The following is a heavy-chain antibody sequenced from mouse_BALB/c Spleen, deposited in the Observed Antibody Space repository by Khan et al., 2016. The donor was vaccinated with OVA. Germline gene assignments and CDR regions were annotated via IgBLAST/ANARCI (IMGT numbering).Heavy chain of an antibody. D-gene: IGHD2-10*01. J-gene: IGHJ4*01. CDR2: INTYTGEP. Sequence: QIQLVQSGPEVKKPGETVKISCKASGHTFTKFGMNWVKQAPGKGSKWMGWINTYTGEPTYADDFNGRFAFSLETSASTAYLQINNPKNEDTATYVRARPPYFSYVLDKWGQGTSVTVSS. CDR3: ARPPYFSYVLDK. CDR1: GHTFTKFG. V-gene: IGHV9-3-1*01.